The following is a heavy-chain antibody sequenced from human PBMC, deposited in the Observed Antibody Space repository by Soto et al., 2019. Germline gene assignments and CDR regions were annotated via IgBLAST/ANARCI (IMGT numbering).Heavy chain of an antibody. D-gene: IGHD3-3*01. J-gene: IGHJ4*02. CDR1: EFKFSNFG. CDR2: ISADGSDK. CDR3: VKGSDVARQELDY. Sequence: GGSMRLSSAASEFKFSNFGRHWVRQAPGKGLEWVAAISADGSDKYFSGSVKGRFTISRDNSKNTLFLQMNSLGVEDTAVYYCVKGSDVARQELDYWGQGTLVTVSS. V-gene: IGHV3-30*18.